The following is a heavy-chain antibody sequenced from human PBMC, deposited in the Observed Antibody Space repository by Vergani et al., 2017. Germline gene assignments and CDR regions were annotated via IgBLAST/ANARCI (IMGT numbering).Heavy chain of an antibody. J-gene: IGHJ6*02. Sequence: QVQLQESGPRLVRPSQTLSLTCTVSGGSINTGAYYWSWIRQPAGKGLEWIGRVYTSGMTNYNPSLKSRVTILVDRSKSQLSLKLTSVTAGDTAVYFCARELSYYYGCGSDDYIPDYYEGMDVLGPGTTVTVSS. D-gene: IGHD3-16*01. CDR2: VYTSGMT. CDR1: GGSINTGAYY. CDR3: ARELSYYYGCGSDDYIPDYYEGMDV. V-gene: IGHV4-61*02.